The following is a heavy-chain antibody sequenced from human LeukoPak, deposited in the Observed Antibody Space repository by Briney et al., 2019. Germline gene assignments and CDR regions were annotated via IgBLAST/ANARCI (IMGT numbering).Heavy chain of an antibody. D-gene: IGHD1-26*01. CDR2: ISGSGGPT. V-gene: IGHV3-23*01. CDR1: GFTFSSYA. CDR3: AKRASYYFDY. Sequence: PGGSLRLSCAGSGFTFSSYAMSWVRQAPGKGLEWVSAISGSGGPTYYADSLKGRFTISRDNSKNTLYLQMSSLRAEDTAVYYCAKRASYYFDYWGQGTLVTVSS. J-gene: IGHJ4*02.